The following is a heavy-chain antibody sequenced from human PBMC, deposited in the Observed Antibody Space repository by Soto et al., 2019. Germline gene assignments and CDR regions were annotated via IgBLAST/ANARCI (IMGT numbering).Heavy chain of an antibody. V-gene: IGHV1-2*02. CDR3: ARGLPEYYDYVWGSYRPRHYYYYGMDV. Sequence: ASVKVSCKASGYTFTGYYMHWVRQAPGQGLEWMGWINPNSGGTNYAQKFQGRVTMTRDTSISTAYMELSRLRSDDTAVYYCARGLPEYYDYVWGSYRPRHYYYYGMDVWGQGTTVTVSS. J-gene: IGHJ6*02. CDR2: INPNSGGT. CDR1: GYTFTGYY. D-gene: IGHD3-16*02.